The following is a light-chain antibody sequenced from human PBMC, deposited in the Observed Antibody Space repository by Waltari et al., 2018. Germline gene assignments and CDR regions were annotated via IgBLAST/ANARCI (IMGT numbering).Light chain of an antibody. J-gene: IGLJ2*01. Sequence: SYELTQPPSVSVSPGQTARITCSGDALPNAFTSWYQQKPGQAPLLLMYRDTERPSVIPEGFSGSTSGKIVTLTITGVQAEDEADYYCQSTDSSGDFVVFGGGTRLTVL. CDR3: QSTDSSGDFVV. CDR2: RDT. V-gene: IGLV3-25*03. CDR1: ALPNAF.